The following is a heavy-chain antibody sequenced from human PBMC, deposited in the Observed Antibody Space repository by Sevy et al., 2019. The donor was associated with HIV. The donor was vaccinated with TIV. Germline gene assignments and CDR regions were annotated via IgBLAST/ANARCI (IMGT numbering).Heavy chain of an antibody. Sequence: ASVKVSCKASGYTFTRYGITWVRQAPGQGLQWMGWSSAYNGTTNYAQKLQGRVTMTTDTSTSTAYMELRRLRSDDTAVYYCARDRNNYDSSGYPKGFDVWGQWTTVTVSS. V-gene: IGHV1-18*01. J-gene: IGHJ6*02. CDR3: ARDRNNYDSSGYPKGFDV. CDR1: GYTFTRYG. CDR2: SSAYNGTT. D-gene: IGHD3-22*01.